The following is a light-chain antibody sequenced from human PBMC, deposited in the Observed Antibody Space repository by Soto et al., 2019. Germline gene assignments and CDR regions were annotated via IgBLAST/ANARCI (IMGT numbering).Light chain of an antibody. V-gene: IGLV2-8*01. CDR3: SSYAGSNNLGV. CDR2: EVS. Sequence: QSVLTQPPSASGSPGQSVTISCTGTSSDVGGYNYVSWYQQHPGKAPKLMIYEVSKRHSGVPDRFSGSKSVNTASLTVSGLQAEDEADYYCSSYAGSNNLGVFGTGTKLTVL. CDR1: SSDVGGYNY. J-gene: IGLJ1*01.